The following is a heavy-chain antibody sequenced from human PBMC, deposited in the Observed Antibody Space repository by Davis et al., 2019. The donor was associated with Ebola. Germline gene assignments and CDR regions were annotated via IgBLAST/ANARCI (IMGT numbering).Heavy chain of an antibody. D-gene: IGHD6-19*01. CDR2: IYYSGST. V-gene: IGHV4-39*01. J-gene: IGHJ5*02. Sequence: PSETLSLTCTVSGGSISSSSYYWGWIRQPPGKGLEWIGSIYYSGSTYYNPSLKSRATISVDTSKNQFSLKLSSVTAADTAVYYCARHLGSSGWYEGLSWFDPWGQGTLVTVSS. CDR3: ARHLGSSGWYEGLSWFDP. CDR1: GGSISSSSYY.